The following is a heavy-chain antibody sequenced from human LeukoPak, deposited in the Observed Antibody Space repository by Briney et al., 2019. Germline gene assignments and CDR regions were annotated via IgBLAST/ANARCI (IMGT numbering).Heavy chain of an antibody. Sequence: ASVKVSCEASGYTFTGYYMNWVRQAPGQGLEWMGWINPNSGGTNYAQKFQGRVTMTRDTSISTAYMEQSRLRSDDTAVYYCARVTAAADYFDYWGQRTLVTVSS. V-gene: IGHV1-2*02. D-gene: IGHD6-13*01. CDR1: GYTFTGYY. J-gene: IGHJ4*02. CDR2: INPNSGGT. CDR3: ARVTAAADYFDY.